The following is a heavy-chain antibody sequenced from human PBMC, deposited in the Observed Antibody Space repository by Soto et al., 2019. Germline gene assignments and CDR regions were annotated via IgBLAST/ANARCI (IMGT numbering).Heavy chain of an antibody. CDR1: GFTFSSYW. J-gene: IGHJ5*02. Sequence: GGSLRLSCAASGFTFSSYWMSWVRQAPGKGLEWVANIKQDGSEKYYVDSVKGRFTISRDNAKNSVYLQMDSLRVEDTAVYYCAREGALKPFSSWGQGALVTVSS. V-gene: IGHV3-7*01. CDR2: IKQDGSEK. CDR3: AREGALKPFSS.